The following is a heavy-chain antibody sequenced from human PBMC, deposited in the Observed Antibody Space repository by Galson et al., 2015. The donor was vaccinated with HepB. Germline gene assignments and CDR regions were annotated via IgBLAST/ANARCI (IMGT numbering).Heavy chain of an antibody. CDR3: ARNPYGRAQHIDY. D-gene: IGHD3-10*02. Sequence: SLRLSCAASGFTFSSYAMHWVRQAPGKGLEWVAVISYDGSNKYYADSVKGRFTISRDNSKNTLYLQMNSLRAEDTAVYYCARNPYGRAQHIDYWGQGTLVTVSS. V-gene: IGHV3-30*04. J-gene: IGHJ4*02. CDR1: GFTFSSYA. CDR2: ISYDGSNK.